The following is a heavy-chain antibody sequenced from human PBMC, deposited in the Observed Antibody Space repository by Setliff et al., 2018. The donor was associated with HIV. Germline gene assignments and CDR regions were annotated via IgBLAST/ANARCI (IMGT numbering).Heavy chain of an antibody. J-gene: IGHJ5*02. CDR2: IYYSGST. CDR3: ARLSEKTYYNFWTGSTPGWFER. V-gene: IGHV4-59*08. CDR1: GGSFSGYY. Sequence: SETLSLTCTVYGGSFSGYYWSWIRQPPGMGLEWIGYIYYSGSTNYNPSLKSRVTVSVDTSKTQFSLRLTSVTAAYTATSYCARLSEKTYYNFWTGSTPGWFERWGQVSRGTVSS. D-gene: IGHD3-3*01.